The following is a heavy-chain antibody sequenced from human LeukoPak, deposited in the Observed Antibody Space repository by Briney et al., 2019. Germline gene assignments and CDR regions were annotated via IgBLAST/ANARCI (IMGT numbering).Heavy chain of an antibody. D-gene: IGHD2-15*01. V-gene: IGHV4-31*03. CDR2: IYYSGST. Sequence: SETLSLTCTVSGGSISSGGYYWSWIRQHPGKGLEWIGYIYYSGSTYYNPSLKSRVTISVDTSKNQFSLKLSSVTAADTAVYYCARDVISEGGSDLFDYWGRGTLVTVSS. CDR1: GGSISSGGYY. J-gene: IGHJ4*02. CDR3: ARDVISEGGSDLFDY.